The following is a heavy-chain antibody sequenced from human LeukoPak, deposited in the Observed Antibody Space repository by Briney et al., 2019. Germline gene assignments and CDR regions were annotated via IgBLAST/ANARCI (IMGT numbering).Heavy chain of an antibody. J-gene: IGHJ3*01. D-gene: IGHD2/OR15-2a*01. CDR2: FYSGGST. CDR1: GFTVSNNY. V-gene: IGHV3-66*01. CDR3: ARESIVGDDAFDF. Sequence: LSGGSLRLSCAASGFTVSNNYMSWVRQAPGKGLEWVSIFYSGGSTYYADSVKGRFTISRDNSKNTLYLQMNSLRGEDTAVYYCARESIVGDDAFDFWGQGTVVTVSS.